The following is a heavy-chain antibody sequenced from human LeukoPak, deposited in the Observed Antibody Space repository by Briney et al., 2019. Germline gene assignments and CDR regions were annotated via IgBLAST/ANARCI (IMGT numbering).Heavy chain of an antibody. CDR2: ISSSGSTI. V-gene: IGHV3-11*04. CDR1: GFTFSDYY. CDR3: AKVAKYFYGSETYYFFEH. D-gene: IGHD3-10*01. Sequence: GGSLRLSCAASGFTFSDYYTSWIRQAPGKGLEWVSYISSSGSTIYYADSVKGRFTISRDNAKNSLYLQMNSLRAEDTAVYYCAKVAKYFYGSETYYFFEHWGQGTPVTASS. J-gene: IGHJ4*02.